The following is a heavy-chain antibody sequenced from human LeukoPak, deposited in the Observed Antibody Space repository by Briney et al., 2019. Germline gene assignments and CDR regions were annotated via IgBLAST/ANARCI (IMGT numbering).Heavy chain of an antibody. D-gene: IGHD1-26*01. CDR2: LYSDDTT. CDR1: GFIFNSNY. CDR3: ARGGGYYAIDY. Sequence: PGGSLRLSCAASGFIFNSNYMNWVRQAPGKGLEWVSVLYSDDTTYYADSVKGRFTISRDNSKNTLYLQMNNLRAEDTAVYYCARGGGYYAIDYWGQGTLVTVSS. J-gene: IGHJ4*02. V-gene: IGHV3-53*01.